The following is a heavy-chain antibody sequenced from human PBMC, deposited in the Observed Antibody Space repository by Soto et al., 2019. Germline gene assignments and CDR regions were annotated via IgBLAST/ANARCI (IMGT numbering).Heavy chain of an antibody. D-gene: IGHD2-21*01. Sequence: QVQLMESGGGVVQPGGSWRPSSPTPGFTFSNYSMHWFRQPPGRGLEWVAVTSSDGGIKFYADSVKGRFTVSRDNSKNTLYLQMNSLRPEDTAVYYCAREVVLTEWYFDNWGQGILVTVSS. V-gene: IGHV3-30-3*01. J-gene: IGHJ4*02. CDR3: AREVVLTEWYFDN. CDR2: TSSDGGIK. CDR1: GFTFSNYS.